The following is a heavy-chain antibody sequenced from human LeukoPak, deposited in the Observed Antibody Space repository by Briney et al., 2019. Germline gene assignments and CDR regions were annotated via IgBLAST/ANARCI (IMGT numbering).Heavy chain of an antibody. V-gene: IGHV3-7*05. Sequence: PGGSLRLSCAASGFIFSNYEMNWVRQAPGKGLEWVANIKQDGSEKYYVDSVKGRFTISRDNAKNSLYLQMNSLRAEDMAVYYCARPYYYDSSGYYSAWGQGTLVTVSS. CDR3: ARPYYYDSSGYYSA. J-gene: IGHJ5*02. CDR1: GFIFSNYE. D-gene: IGHD3-22*01. CDR2: IKQDGSEK.